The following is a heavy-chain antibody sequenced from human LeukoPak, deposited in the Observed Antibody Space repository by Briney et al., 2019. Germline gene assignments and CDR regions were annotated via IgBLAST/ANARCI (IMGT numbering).Heavy chain of an antibody. CDR2: IYYSGTT. D-gene: IGHD3-3*01. Sequence: KPSETLSLTCTVSGGSLSSSSYSWGWTRQPPGKGLEWIGRIYYSGTTYYNPTLKSRVTISVDTSKFQFSLKLSSVAATDTAVYFCARLRFDFWSGYSYPYLDDWGQGTLVTVSS. V-gene: IGHV4-39*01. CDR1: GGSLSSSSYS. J-gene: IGHJ4*02. CDR3: ARLRFDFWSGYSYPYLDD.